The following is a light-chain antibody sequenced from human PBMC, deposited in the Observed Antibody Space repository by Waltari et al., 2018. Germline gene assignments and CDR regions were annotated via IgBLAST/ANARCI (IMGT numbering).Light chain of an antibody. CDR3: QQSYIMPLT. V-gene: IGKV1-39*01. J-gene: IGKJ4*01. CDR2: AAS. Sequence: DIQMTQSTSSLSASVGDRVSITCRASQSISGYLNWYQQKPGKAPSLLIFAASSLQSGAPPRLSGSGSGTDFTLTISNLQPEDYATYYCQQSYIMPLTFGGGTKVEIK. CDR1: QSISGY.